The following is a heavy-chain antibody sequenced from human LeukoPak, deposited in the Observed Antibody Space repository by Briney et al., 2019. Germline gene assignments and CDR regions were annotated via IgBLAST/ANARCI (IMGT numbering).Heavy chain of an antibody. D-gene: IGHD6-13*01. CDR3: ARGYPGIAAAGYFDY. V-gene: IGHV4-38-2*02. Sequence: SETLSLTCTVSGYSISSGYYWGWIRQPPGKGLEWIGSIYHSGSTYYNPSLKSRVTTSVDTSKNQFSLKLSSVTAADTAVYYCARGYPGIAAAGYFDYWGQGTLVTVSS. J-gene: IGHJ4*02. CDR1: GYSISSGYY. CDR2: IYHSGST.